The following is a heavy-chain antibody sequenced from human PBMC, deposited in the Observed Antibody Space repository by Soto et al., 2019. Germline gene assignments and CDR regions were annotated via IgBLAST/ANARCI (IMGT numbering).Heavy chain of an antibody. D-gene: IGHD2-15*01. Sequence: SQTPSLTCAISGDAVSSSSAAWNCIRQSTSRGLEWLGRTYYRSKWYNDYAVSVKSRITVNPATPRNQFSLQLNSVTPEDTAVYYCARHVGGMDVWGQGTTVTVSS. CDR2: TYYRSKWYN. CDR1: GDAVSSSSAA. J-gene: IGHJ6*02. CDR3: ARHVGGMDV. V-gene: IGHV6-1*01.